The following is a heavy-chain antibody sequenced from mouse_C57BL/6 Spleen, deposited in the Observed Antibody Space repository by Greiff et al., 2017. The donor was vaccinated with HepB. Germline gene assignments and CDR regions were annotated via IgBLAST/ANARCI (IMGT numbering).Heavy chain of an antibody. V-gene: IGHV1-82*01. CDR1: GYAFSSSW. CDR2: IYPGDGDT. J-gene: IGHJ4*01. D-gene: IGHD2-3*01. Sequence: QVQLQQSGPELVKPGASVKISCKASGYAFSSSWMNWVKQRPGKGLEWIGRIYPGDGDTNYNGKFKGKATLTADKSSSTAYMQLSSLTSEDSAVYFCARRWLLRAMDYWGQGTSVTVSS. CDR3: ARRWLLRAMDY.